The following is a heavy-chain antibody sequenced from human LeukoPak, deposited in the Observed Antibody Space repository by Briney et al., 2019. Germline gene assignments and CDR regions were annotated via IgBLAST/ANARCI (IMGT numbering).Heavy chain of an antibody. CDR1: GYTFTSYA. CDR3: ARGLDFDWPIDY. V-gene: IGHV1-3*03. J-gene: IGHJ4*02. Sequence: ASVKVSCKASGYTFTSYAMRWVRQAPGQRLEWMGWINAGNGNTKYSQEFQGRVTITRDTSASTAYMELSSLRSEDMAVYYCARGLDFDWPIDYWGQGTLVTVSS. D-gene: IGHD3-9*01. CDR2: INAGNGNT.